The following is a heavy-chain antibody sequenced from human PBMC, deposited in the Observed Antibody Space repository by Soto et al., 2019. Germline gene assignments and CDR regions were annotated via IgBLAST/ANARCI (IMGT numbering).Heavy chain of an antibody. CDR2: ISGSGGST. V-gene: IGHV3-23*01. Sequence: PGGSLRLSCAASGFTFSSYAMSWVRQAPGKGLEWVSAISGSGGSTYYADSVKGRFTISRDNSKNTLYLQMNSLRAEDTAVYYCAKAGAYCSSTSCYPDIDYWGQGTLVTVSS. J-gene: IGHJ4*02. CDR1: GFTFSSYA. D-gene: IGHD2-2*01. CDR3: AKAGAYCSSTSCYPDIDY.